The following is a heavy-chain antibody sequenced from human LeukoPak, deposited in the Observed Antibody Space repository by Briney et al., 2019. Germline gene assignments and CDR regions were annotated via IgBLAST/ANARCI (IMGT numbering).Heavy chain of an antibody. V-gene: IGHV3-30*04. CDR2: TSSDGRSK. CDR3: ARDLVSYSSSPLH. J-gene: IGHJ4*02. D-gene: IGHD6-6*01. Sequence: GGSLRLSCAASGITFSSYVMHWVRQAPGKGLEWVAVTSSDGRSKHYAHSVKGRFTISTDSSKSTLYLQMNSLTPEDTAVYYCARDLVSYSSSPLHWGQGTLVTVSS. CDR1: GITFSSYV.